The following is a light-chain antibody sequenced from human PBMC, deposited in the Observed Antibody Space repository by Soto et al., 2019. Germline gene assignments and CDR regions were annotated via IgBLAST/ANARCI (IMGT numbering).Light chain of an antibody. J-gene: IGKJ1*01. V-gene: IGKV3-15*01. Sequence: EIVMTQSPATLSLSPGEIVTLSFIASQSVSSNVAWYQQKPGQAPRLLIYVASTRATGIPARFSGSGSGTEFTLTISSLQSEDSAVYYCQQYNNWPPTFGQGTKVDI. CDR2: VAS. CDR3: QQYNNWPPT. CDR1: QSVSSN.